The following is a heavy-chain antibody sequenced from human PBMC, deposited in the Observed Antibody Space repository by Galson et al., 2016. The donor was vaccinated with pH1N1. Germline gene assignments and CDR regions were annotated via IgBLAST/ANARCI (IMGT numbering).Heavy chain of an antibody. Sequence: TLSLTCIASGDSINSGGYSWNWIRQTPAKGLEWIGYVFHSGTVYYNPSLKSRVTISVDRSKNQLSLKLTSVTAADTAVYYGVRSGTMNYYYAMDVWGQGTTVTVSS. CDR1: GDSINSGGYS. V-gene: IGHV4-30-2*01. CDR2: VFHSGTV. J-gene: IGHJ6*02. CDR3: VRSGTMNYYYAMDV. D-gene: IGHD3-22*01.